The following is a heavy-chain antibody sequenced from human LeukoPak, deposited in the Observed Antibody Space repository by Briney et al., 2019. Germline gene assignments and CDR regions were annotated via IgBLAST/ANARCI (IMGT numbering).Heavy chain of an antibody. CDR1: GFTFSSYN. D-gene: IGHD5-18*01. CDR3: AREELRGYSYGYYQYYMDV. CDR2: TTSSSSYI. J-gene: IGHJ6*03. Sequence: GGSLRLSCAASGFTFSSYNMNWVRQAPGKGLEWVSSTTSSSSYIYYADSVKGRFTISRDNAKNSLYLQMNSLRAEDTAVYYCAREELRGYSYGYYQYYMDVWGKGTTVTISS. V-gene: IGHV3-21*01.